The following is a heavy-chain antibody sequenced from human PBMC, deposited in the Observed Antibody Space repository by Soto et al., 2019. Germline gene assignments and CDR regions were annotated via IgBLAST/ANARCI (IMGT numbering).Heavy chain of an antibody. CDR3: ARVCGGDCHYGMDV. CDR1: GGSISSGGYY. D-gene: IGHD2-21*02. Sequence: QVQLQESGPGLVKPSQTLSLTCTVSGGSISSGGYYWSWIRQHPGKGLEWIGYIYYSGSTYYNPSLKSRVTIXVXTXKNQFSLKLSSVTAADTAVYYCARVCGGDCHYGMDVWGQGTTVTVSS. J-gene: IGHJ6*02. V-gene: IGHV4-31*03. CDR2: IYYSGST.